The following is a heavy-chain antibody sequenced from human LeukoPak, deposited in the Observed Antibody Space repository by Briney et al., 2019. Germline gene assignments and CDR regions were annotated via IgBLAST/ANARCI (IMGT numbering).Heavy chain of an antibody. CDR3: ARDRIFGVVIGFDP. D-gene: IGHD3-3*01. CDR2: IIPILGIA. V-gene: IGHV1-69*04. J-gene: IGHJ5*02. CDR1: GGTFSSYA. Sequence: ASVKVSCKASGGTFSSYAISWVRQAPGQGPEWMGRIIPILGIANYAQKFQGRVTITADKSTSTAYMELSSLRSEDTAVYYCARDRIFGVVIGFDPWGQGTLVTVSS.